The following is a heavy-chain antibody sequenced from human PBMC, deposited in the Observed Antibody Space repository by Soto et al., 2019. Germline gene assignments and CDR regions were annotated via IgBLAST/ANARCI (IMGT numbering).Heavy chain of an antibody. V-gene: IGHV3-48*02. J-gene: IGHJ4*02. D-gene: IGHD3-22*01. CDR2: ISSSSSTI. Sequence: GGSLRLSCAASGVHFSSYSMNWVRQAPGKGLEWVSYISSSSSTIYYADSVKGRFTISRDNAKNSLYLQMNSLRDEDTAVYYCARDPERNYYDSSGYYAYWGQGTLVTVSS. CDR1: GVHFSSYS. CDR3: ARDPERNYYDSSGYYAY.